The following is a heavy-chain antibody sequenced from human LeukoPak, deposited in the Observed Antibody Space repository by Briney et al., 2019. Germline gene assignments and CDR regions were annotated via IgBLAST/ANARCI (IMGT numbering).Heavy chain of an antibody. D-gene: IGHD6-13*01. V-gene: IGHV3-7*01. J-gene: IGHJ4*02. CDR2: IDQDGREK. CDR1: AFTFRNSW. CDR3: ARERQGSSHYDGKGSFDY. Sequence: GGSLRLSCVASAFTFRNSWMSWVRQVPGKGLEWVANIDQDGREKNYVDSVRGRFTISRDNGKNSLYLQMNSLRAEDTAVYFCARERQGSSHYDGKGSFDYWGQGTLVTVSS.